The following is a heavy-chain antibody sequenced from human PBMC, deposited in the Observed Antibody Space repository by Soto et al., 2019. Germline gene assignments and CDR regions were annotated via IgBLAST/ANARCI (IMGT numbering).Heavy chain of an antibody. CDR1: SGSVSNDNW. J-gene: IGHJ4*02. D-gene: IGHD1-26*01. V-gene: IGHV4-4*02. Sequence: SETLSLTCTVSSGSVSNDNWWSWVRQSPGKGLEWIGEIHHGGSTSYNPSLQSRVTISVDKPKNQFFLKLNSVTAADTAVYYCASNGYYCCEYWGQGILVTVSS. CDR3: ASNGYYCCEY. CDR2: IHHGGST.